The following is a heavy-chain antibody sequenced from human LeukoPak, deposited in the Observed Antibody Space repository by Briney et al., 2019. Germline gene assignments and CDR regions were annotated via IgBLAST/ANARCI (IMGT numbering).Heavy chain of an antibody. Sequence: SETLSLTCTVSGVSISTHYWSWIRQPPGKGLEWIGYIYNSGTTYYNPSLKGRVTISIDTSKNEFSLKLTSVTPADTAVYYCAREANYYGSGSYFEGTFDYWGQGSLVTVSS. J-gene: IGHJ4*02. CDR1: GVSISTHY. CDR2: IYNSGTT. V-gene: IGHV4-59*11. D-gene: IGHD3-10*01. CDR3: AREANYYGSGSYFEGTFDY.